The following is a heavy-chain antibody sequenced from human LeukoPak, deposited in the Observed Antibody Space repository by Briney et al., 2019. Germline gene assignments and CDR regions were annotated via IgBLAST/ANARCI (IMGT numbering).Heavy chain of an antibody. CDR3: ARRLPATMYYYYYYMDV. CDR1: GYTFTSYG. D-gene: IGHD5-24*01. V-gene: IGHV1-18*01. Sequence: ASVEVSCKASGYTFTSYGISWVRQAPGQGLEWMGWISAYNDNTNYAQNLQGRVTLTTDTSTSTAYMELRSLRSDDTAVYYCARRLPATMYYYYYYMDVWGNGTTVTISS. J-gene: IGHJ6*03. CDR2: ISAYNDNT.